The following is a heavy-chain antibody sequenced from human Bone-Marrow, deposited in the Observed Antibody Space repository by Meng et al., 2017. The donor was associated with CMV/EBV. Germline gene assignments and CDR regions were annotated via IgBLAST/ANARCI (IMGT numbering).Heavy chain of an antibody. J-gene: IGHJ3*02. D-gene: IGHD3-9*01. CDR3: AREMKYYDILSGYQPAALDI. V-gene: IGHV4-34*01. CDR2: INHSGSA. Sequence: SQTLSLTCAVSGGSFGSFYWSWIRQPPGKGLEWIGAINHSGSANYNPSLKRRVTISVDTSKNQFSLKLSSVTAADTAVYYCAREMKYYDILSGYQPAALDIWGQGTMVTVSS. CDR1: GGSFGSFY.